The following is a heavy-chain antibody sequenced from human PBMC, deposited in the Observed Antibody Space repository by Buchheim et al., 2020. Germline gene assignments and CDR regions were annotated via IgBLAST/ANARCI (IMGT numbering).Heavy chain of an antibody. D-gene: IGHD3-16*02. J-gene: IGHJ6*02. CDR2: IKQDGSEK. Sequence: EVQLVESGGGLVQPGGSLRLSCAASGFTFSSYWMSWVRQAPGKGLEWVANIKQDGSEKYYVDSVKGRFTIFRDNAKNSLYLQMNSLRAEDTAVYYCAREGYDYVWGSYRYDYYYGMDVWGQGTT. CDR1: GFTFSSYW. V-gene: IGHV3-7*01. CDR3: AREGYDYVWGSYRYDYYYGMDV.